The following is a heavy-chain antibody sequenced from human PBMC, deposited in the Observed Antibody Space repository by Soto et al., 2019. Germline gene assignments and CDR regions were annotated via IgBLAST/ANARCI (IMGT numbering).Heavy chain of an antibody. CDR3: AREAGPDRWFDP. CDR2: ISTSGTT. V-gene: IGHV4-4*07. D-gene: IGHD6-19*01. J-gene: IGHJ5*02. CDR1: GASISSYF. Sequence: SETLSLTCTVSGASISSYFWTWIRQPAGKGLDWIGRISTSGTTNYNPSLKSRVTMSVDTSKNHFSRNLSSVTAADTAVYYCAREAGPDRWFDPWGQGTLVTVSS.